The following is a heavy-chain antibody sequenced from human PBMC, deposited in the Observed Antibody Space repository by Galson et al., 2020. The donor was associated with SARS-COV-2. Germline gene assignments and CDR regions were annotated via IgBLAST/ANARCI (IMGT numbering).Heavy chain of an antibody. V-gene: IGHV1-8*01. J-gene: IGHJ4*02. CDR3: ATPIVGGTFDY. Sequence: ASVKVSCKASGYTFTSYDINWVRQAPGQGLEWMGWMNPNSGNSGHAQKFQGRVTMTRNTPISTAYMELSSLRSEDTAVYYCATPIVGGTFDYWGQGTLVTVSS. CDR1: GYTFTSYD. CDR2: MNPNSGNS. D-gene: IGHD1-26*01.